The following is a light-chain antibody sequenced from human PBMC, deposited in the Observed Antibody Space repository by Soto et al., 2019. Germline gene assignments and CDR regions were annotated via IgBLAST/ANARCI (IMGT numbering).Light chain of an antibody. Sequence: EIVLTQSPGTLSLSPGERATLSCRASQSVSSSYLAWYQQKPGQAHRLLLYGASSRATGIPDRFSGIGSGTDFTLTISRLEPEDFAVYYCQQYGSSPYTSGQGTKLEIK. CDR2: GAS. J-gene: IGKJ2*01. CDR1: QSVSSSY. V-gene: IGKV3-20*01. CDR3: QQYGSSPYT.